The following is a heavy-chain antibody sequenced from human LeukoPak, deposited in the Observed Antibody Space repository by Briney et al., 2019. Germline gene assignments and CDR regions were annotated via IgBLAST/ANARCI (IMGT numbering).Heavy chain of an antibody. Sequence: PGRSLRLSCAASGFTFSSYAMHWVRQAPGKGLEWVSYISSSGSTIYYADSVKGRFTISRDNAKNSLYLQMNSLRAEDTAVYYCAKDLRGLGLDYWGQGTLVTVSS. V-gene: IGHV3-48*03. CDR3: AKDLRGLGLDY. J-gene: IGHJ4*02. CDR2: ISSSGSTI. CDR1: GFTFSSYA.